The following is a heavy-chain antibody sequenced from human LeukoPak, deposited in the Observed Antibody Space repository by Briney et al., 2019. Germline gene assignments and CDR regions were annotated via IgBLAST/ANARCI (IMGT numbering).Heavy chain of an antibody. J-gene: IGHJ4*02. CDR3: ARDYGYSYGFQDY. V-gene: IGHV4-39*07. CDR2: IYYSGST. CDR1: GGSISSSSYY. D-gene: IGHD5-18*01. Sequence: SETLSLTCTVSGGSISSSSYYWGWIRQPPGKGLEWIGSIYYSGSTYYNPSLKSRVTISVDTSKNQFSPKLSSVTAADTAVYYCARDYGYSYGFQDYWGQGTLVTVSS.